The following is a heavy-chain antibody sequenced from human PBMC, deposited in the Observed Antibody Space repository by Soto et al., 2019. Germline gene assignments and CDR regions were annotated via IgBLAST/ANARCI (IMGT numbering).Heavy chain of an antibody. Sequence: GGPLRLPCAAFEFTFSSLARSWIRQAQGKGLEWVSAISGSGGSTYYADSLKGRFTISRDNSKSTLYLQMNSLRAEDTAVYYCAIYPREHIVVVAAIGGFGYRGKGTLVTVS. CDR2: ISGSGGST. CDR3: AIYPREHIVVVAAIGGFGY. CDR1: EFTFSSLA. D-gene: IGHD2-21*02. V-gene: IGHV3-23*01. J-gene: IGHJ4*02.